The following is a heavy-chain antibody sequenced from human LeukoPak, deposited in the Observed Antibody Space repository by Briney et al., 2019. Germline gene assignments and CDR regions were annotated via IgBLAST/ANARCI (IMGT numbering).Heavy chain of an antibody. CDR1: GFTFSSYD. CDR2: ISGSGDST. Sequence: GGSLRLSCAASGFTFSSYDMSWVRQAPGKGLEWVSAISGSGDSTYSADTVKGRFTISRDNSKNTLYLQMNSLRAEDTDVYYCAKDVVRSQGSNYYYKDVWGKGTTVTVSS. CDR3: AKDVVRSQGSNYYYKDV. D-gene: IGHD2-15*01. V-gene: IGHV3-23*01. J-gene: IGHJ6*03.